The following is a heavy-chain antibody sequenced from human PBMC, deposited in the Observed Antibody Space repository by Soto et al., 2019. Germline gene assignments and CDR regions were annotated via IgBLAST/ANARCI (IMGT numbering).Heavy chain of an antibody. CDR1: GYSISSGYN. D-gene: IGHD3-3*01. Sequence: PSETLSLTCAVSGYSISSGYNWGWIRQPPGKGLEWIGSIYHSGSTYYNPSLKSRVTISVDTSKNQFSLKLSSVTAADTAVYYCARDRYDFWSGYYRYYYGMDVWGQGTTVTVSS. V-gene: IGHV4-38-2*02. J-gene: IGHJ6*02. CDR3: ARDRYDFWSGYYRYYYGMDV. CDR2: IYHSGST.